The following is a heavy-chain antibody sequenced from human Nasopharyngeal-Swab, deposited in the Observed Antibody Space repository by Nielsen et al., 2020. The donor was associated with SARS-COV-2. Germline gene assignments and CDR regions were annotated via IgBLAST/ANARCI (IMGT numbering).Heavy chain of an antibody. V-gene: IGHV4-59*08. J-gene: IGHJ6*03. D-gene: IGHD2-2*01. CDR3: ASGNCSSTSCTSQKYYYYYYMDV. Sequence: GSLRLSCTVSGGSISSYYLRWIRQPPGKGLEWIGYIYYSGSTNYNPSLKSRVTISVDTSKNQFSLKLSSVTAADTAVYYCASGNCSSTSCTSQKYYYYYYMDVWGKGTTVTVSS. CDR1: GGSISSYY. CDR2: IYYSGST.